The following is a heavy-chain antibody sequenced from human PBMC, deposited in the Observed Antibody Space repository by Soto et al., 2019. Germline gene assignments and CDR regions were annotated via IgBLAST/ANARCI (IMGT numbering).Heavy chain of an antibody. V-gene: IGHV3-30*18. CDR3: AKDFGEGGYDDAFDI. CDR1: GFTFSSYG. J-gene: IGHJ3*02. CDR2: ISYDGSNK. Sequence: GGSLRLSCAASGFTFSSYGMHWVRQAPGKGLEWVAVISYDGSNKYYADSVKGRFTISRDNSKNTLYLQMNSLRAEDTAVYYCAKDFGEGGYDDAFDIWGQGTMVTVSS. D-gene: IGHD5-12*01.